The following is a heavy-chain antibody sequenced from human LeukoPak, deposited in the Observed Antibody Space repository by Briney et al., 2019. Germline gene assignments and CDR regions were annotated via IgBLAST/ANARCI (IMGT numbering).Heavy chain of an antibody. V-gene: IGHV3-30*03. D-gene: IGHD3-22*01. CDR2: ISYDGGNK. CDR3: ETTSGYYEGDATTDY. CDR1: GITFGRHG. Sequence: GGSLRLSCAASGITFGRHGMHWVRQAPGKGPGWVALISYDGGNKNYADSVKGRFTISRDNSRNTLYLQMHSLRSEDTAIYYCETTSGYYEGDATTDYWGQGTLVTVSS. J-gene: IGHJ4*02.